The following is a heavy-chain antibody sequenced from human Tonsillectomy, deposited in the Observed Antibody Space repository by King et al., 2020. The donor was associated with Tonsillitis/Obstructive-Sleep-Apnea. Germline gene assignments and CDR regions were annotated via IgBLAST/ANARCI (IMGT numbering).Heavy chain of an antibody. CDR1: GGTLSRSA. CDR2: IIPSFGAA. CDR3: ARLQDRVNLYYMEA. Sequence: QLVQSGAEVKKPGSSVKVSCKASGGTLSRSAISWVRQAPGQGLEWMGGIIPSFGAAKYAQKFQGRLTISADEATNTAYLQLSMLRSEDTAVYYCARLQDRVNLYYMEAWGKGTTVTVSS. V-gene: IGHV1-69*12. J-gene: IGHJ6*03. D-gene: IGHD2-8*01.